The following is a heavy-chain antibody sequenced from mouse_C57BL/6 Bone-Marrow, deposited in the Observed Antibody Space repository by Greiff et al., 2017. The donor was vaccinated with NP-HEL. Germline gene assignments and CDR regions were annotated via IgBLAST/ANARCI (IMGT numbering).Heavy chain of an antibody. D-gene: IGHD1-1*01. V-gene: IGHV1-26*01. CDR3: AIYGSSYGYAMDY. CDR2: INPNNGGT. CDR1: GYTFTDYY. J-gene: IGHJ4*01. Sequence: EVQLQQSGPELVKPGASVKISCKASGYTFTDYYMNWVKQSHGKSLEWIGDINPNNGGTSYNQKFKGKATLTVDKSSSTAYMELRSLTSEDSAVYYCAIYGSSYGYAMDYWGQGTSVTVSS.